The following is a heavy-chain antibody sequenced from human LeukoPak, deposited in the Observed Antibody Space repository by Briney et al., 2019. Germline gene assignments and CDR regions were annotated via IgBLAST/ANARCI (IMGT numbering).Heavy chain of an antibody. D-gene: IGHD1-26*01. CDR1: GGSFSGYY. Sequence: SETLSLTCAVYGGSFSGYYWSWIRQPPGKGLEWIGEINHSGSTNYNPSLKSRVTISVDKSKNQFSLKLSSVTAADTAVYYCAREGVGATPRVFDYWGQGTLVTVSS. V-gene: IGHV4-34*01. CDR2: INHSGST. J-gene: IGHJ4*02. CDR3: AREGVGATPRVFDY.